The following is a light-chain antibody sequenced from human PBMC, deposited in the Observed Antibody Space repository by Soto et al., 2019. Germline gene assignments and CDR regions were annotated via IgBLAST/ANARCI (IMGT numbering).Light chain of an antibody. CDR1: QSVNIY. CDR2: DAS. Sequence: TQSPSTLSLSPGERATLSCMASQSVNIYLAWYQQKPGQAPRLLIYDASNRATGIPARFSGSGSGTDFTLTISSLEPEDIAVYYCQQRSNWRVTFGGGTKVDIK. V-gene: IGKV3-11*01. CDR3: QQRSNWRVT. J-gene: IGKJ4*01.